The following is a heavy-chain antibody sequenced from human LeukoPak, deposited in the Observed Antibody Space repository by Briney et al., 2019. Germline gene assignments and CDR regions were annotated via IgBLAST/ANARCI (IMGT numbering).Heavy chain of an antibody. CDR2: IYHSGST. Sequence: SETLSLTCAVSGYSISSCYYWGWIRQSPAKGLEWSGSIYHSGSTYYKPSLKSRVTISVDTSKNQFSVKLSSVTAADTAVYYCARITLVRGVIGWFDPWGQGTLVTVSS. D-gene: IGHD3-10*01. CDR3: ARITLVRGVIGWFDP. J-gene: IGHJ5*02. CDR1: GYSISSCYY. V-gene: IGHV4-38-2*01.